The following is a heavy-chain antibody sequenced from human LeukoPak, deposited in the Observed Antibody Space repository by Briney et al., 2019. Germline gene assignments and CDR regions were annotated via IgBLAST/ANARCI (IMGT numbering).Heavy chain of an antibody. J-gene: IGHJ5*01. Sequence: SETLSLTCTVSGGSISSPSYSWGWIRQPPGKGLEWIGSFYYSDTTYYNPSFKSRVTISVDASKNQFSLKLSSVTAADTAVYYCARHTYWGYQVSCGHGSLVIVSS. CDR3: ARHTYWGYQVS. CDR1: GGSISSPSYS. D-gene: IGHD2-8*02. CDR2: FYYSDTT. V-gene: IGHV4-39*01.